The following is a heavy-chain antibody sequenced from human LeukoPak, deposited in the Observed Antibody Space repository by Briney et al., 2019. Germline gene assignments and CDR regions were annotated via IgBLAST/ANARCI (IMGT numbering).Heavy chain of an antibody. D-gene: IGHD2-2*01. V-gene: IGHV3-9*01. J-gene: IGHJ4*02. CDR3: ARDWSMYQLPYLLDY. CDR1: GFTFDDYA. Sequence: PGRSLRLSCAVSGFTFDDYAMHWVRQVPGKGLEWVSGINWNSDSIGYADSVKGRFTTSRDNAKNSLYLQMNSLRAEDTAVYYCARDWSMYQLPYLLDYWGQGTLVTVSS. CDR2: INWNSDSI.